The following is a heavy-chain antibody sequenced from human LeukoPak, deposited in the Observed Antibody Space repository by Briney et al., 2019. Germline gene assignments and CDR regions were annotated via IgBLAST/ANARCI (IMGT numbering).Heavy chain of an antibody. CDR3: ARVYYGSGSLHYYYYYMDV. D-gene: IGHD3-10*01. CDR1: GFTFSNYW. J-gene: IGHJ6*03. CDR2: IKQDGSEK. V-gene: IGHV3-7*03. Sequence: GGSLRLSCAASGFTFSNYWMNWVRQAPGKGLEWVANIKQDGSEKYYVDSVKGRFTMSRDISKNTLYLQMNSLRAEDTALYYCARVYYGSGSLHYYYYYMDVWGTGTTVTISS.